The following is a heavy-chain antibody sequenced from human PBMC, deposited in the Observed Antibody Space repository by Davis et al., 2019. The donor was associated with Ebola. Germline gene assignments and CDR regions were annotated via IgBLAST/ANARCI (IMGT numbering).Heavy chain of an antibody. CDR1: GFTFSDYA. V-gene: IGHV3-64*04. D-gene: IGHD1-1*01. J-gene: IGHJ4*02. Sequence: PGKSLKISCSASGFTFSDYAMHWVRQTPGKGLEYISAIRSDGTSTYIADSLKGRFTISRDNARNSLYLQMNSLRDEDTALYYCARDHNWAFDSWGQGSLVTVSS. CDR3: ARDHNWAFDS. CDR2: IRSDGTST.